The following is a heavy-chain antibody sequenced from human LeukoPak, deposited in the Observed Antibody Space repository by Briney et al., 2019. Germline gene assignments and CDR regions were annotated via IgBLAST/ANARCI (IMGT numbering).Heavy chain of an antibody. J-gene: IGHJ6*02. Sequence: SSETLSLTCTVSGGSISSYYWNWIRQPPGKALEWLGYAYYSGSTNYNPSLKTRLTISVDTSKAQFSLTLSSVPAADTAIYYCASRSGRNYYGMDVWGQGTTVIVSS. CDR2: AYYSGST. V-gene: IGHV4-59*01. CDR1: GGSISSYY. CDR3: ASRSGRNYYGMDV. D-gene: IGHD3-10*01.